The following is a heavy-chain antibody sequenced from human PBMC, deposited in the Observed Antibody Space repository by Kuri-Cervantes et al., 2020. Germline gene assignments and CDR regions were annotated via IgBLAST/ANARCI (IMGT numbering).Heavy chain of an antibody. CDR3: ARGGRKYCSSTSCYLQNWFDP. CDR1: GGSISSGGYS. J-gene: IGHJ5*02. Sequence: SETLSLTCAVSGGSISSGGYSWSWIRQPPGKGLEWIGYIYHSGSTYYNPSLKSRVTISVDRSKNQFSLKLSSVTAADTAVYYCARGGRKYCSSTSCYLQNWFDPWGQGTLVTVSS. V-gene: IGHV4-30-2*01. D-gene: IGHD2-2*01. CDR2: IYHSGST.